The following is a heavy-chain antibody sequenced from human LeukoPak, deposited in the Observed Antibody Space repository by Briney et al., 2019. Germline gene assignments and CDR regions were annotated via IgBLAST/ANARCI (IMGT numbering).Heavy chain of an antibody. J-gene: IGHJ4*02. CDR1: GFTVSSNY. D-gene: IGHD4-17*01. V-gene: IGHV3-66*01. Sequence: PGGSLRLSCAASGFTVSSNYMSWVRQAPGKGLEWVSAIYSGCTTYYADAVKGRFTISRDNPKNMVYLQMNSLRAEDTALYYCARAPTETTSWDYWGQGTLVTVSS. CDR3: ARAPTETTSWDY. CDR2: IYSGCTT.